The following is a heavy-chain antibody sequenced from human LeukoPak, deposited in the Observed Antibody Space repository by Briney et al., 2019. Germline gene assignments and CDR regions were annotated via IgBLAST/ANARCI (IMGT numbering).Heavy chain of an antibody. Sequence: GGSLRLSRAASGFTFSSFSMNWVRQAPGKGLEWVSYITSSSSAIYYADSVKGRVTISRDNAKNSLYLQMNSLRDEDTAVYYCARDTAYAFDIWGQGTKVTVSS. V-gene: IGHV3-48*02. J-gene: IGHJ3*02. CDR3: ARDTAYAFDI. CDR2: ITSSSSAI. CDR1: GFTFSSFS. D-gene: IGHD5-18*01.